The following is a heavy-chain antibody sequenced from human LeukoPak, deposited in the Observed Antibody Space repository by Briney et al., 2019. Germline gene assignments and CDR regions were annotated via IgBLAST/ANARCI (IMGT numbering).Heavy chain of an antibody. Sequence: VASVKVSCKASGYTFTGYYMHWVRQAPGQGLEWMGWINPNSGGTNYAQKFQGRVTMTRDTSISTAYMELSRLRSDDTAVYYCARDLDIYDFWSGYNGFDPWGQGTLVTVSS. CDR2: INPNSGGT. J-gene: IGHJ5*02. CDR1: GYTFTGYY. V-gene: IGHV1-2*02. D-gene: IGHD3-3*01. CDR3: ARDLDIYDFWSGYNGFDP.